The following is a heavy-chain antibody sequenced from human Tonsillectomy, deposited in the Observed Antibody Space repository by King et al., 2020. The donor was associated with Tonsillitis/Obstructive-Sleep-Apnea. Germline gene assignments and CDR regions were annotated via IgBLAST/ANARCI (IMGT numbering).Heavy chain of an antibody. CDR2: IFSNDEK. J-gene: IGHJ5*02. V-gene: IGHV2-26*01. CDR3: ARTTTTVTTKWFDP. D-gene: IGHD4-17*01. CDR1: GFSLSNASMG. Sequence: VTLKESGPVLVKPTETLTLTCTVSGFSLSNASMGVSWIRQPPGKALEWLAHIFSNDEKSYSTSLKSRRTISKDTSKSQVVLTMTNVDPVDTATYYCARTTTTVTTKWFDPWGQGTLVTVSS.